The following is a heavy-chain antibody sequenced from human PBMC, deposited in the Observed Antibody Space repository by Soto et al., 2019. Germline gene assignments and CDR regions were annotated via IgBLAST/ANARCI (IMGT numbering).Heavy chain of an antibody. J-gene: IGHJ4*02. Sequence: VQLVESGGGLVQPGGSLRLSCVASGFTFNNYRMHWVRQAPGKGLVWVSCISDDGSSTSYADSVKGRLTISRDNAKNTLYLQMNSLRAEDTAVYYCARDGGGLGYWGQGTLVTVSS. CDR2: ISDDGSST. V-gene: IGHV3-74*01. D-gene: IGHD3-16*01. CDR1: GFTFNNYR. CDR3: ARDGGGLGY.